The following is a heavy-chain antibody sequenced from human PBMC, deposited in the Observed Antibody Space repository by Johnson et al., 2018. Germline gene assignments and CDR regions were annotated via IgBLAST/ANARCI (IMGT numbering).Heavy chain of an antibody. Sequence: QVQLVESGGGVVQPGRSLRLSCAASGLTFSSYGMHWVRQAPGKGLEWVAVISYDGSNKYYADSVRGRFTISRDNSKNALFLQMNSLEAEDTGVYYCASDKAVAHDAFDIWGQGTMVTVSS. CDR1: GLTFSSYG. V-gene: IGHV3-30*03. D-gene: IGHD6-19*01. CDR2: ISYDGSNK. J-gene: IGHJ3*02. CDR3: ASDKAVAHDAFDI.